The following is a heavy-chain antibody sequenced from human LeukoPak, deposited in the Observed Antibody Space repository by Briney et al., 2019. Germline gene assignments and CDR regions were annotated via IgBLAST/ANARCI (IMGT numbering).Heavy chain of an antibody. D-gene: IGHD3-9*01. V-gene: IGHV4-59*12. J-gene: IGHJ3*02. CDR2: IFYSGST. CDR3: ARGPDILTGHDAFDI. CDR1: GGSISTYY. Sequence: SETLSLTCTVSGGSISTYYWSWIRQPPGKGLEWIGYIFYSGSTNYNPSLKSRVTMSVDTSKNQFSLKLSSVTAADTAVYYCARGPDILTGHDAFDIWGQGTMVTVSS.